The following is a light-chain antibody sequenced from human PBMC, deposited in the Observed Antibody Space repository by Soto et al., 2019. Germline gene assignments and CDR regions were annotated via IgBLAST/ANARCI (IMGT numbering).Light chain of an antibody. CDR1: SSDVGAYNY. CDR2: EVT. Sequence: QSALTQPPSASGSPGQSVTISCTGTSSDVGAYNYVSWYQQHAGKAPKLVIYEVTKRPSGVPARCSGSKSANTASLTVSGLQAEDEADYYCSSFASSNTWVFGGGTKLTVL. V-gene: IGLV2-8*01. J-gene: IGLJ3*02. CDR3: SSFASSNTWV.